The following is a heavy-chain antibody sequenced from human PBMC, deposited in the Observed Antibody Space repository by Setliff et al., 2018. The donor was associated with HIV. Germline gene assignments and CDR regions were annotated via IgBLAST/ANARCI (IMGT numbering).Heavy chain of an antibody. V-gene: IGHV4-31*03. D-gene: IGHD2-21*01. J-gene: IGHJ6*02. CDR3: AREGGDHTIVARYYYGMDV. CDR2: IYYSGAT. CDR1: GDSISSGGYY. Sequence: SETLSLTCTVSGDSISSGGYYWSWIRQLPGKGLEWIGYIYYSGATYYNPSLKSRVTISVDTSKNQFSLKLSSLTAADTAVYYCAREGGDHTIVARYYYGMDVWGQGTAVTV.